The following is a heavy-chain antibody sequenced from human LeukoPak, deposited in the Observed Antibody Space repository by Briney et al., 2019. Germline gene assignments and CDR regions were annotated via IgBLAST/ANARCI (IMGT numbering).Heavy chain of an antibody. CDR1: GASINSHW. CDR3: ATHVLFDSNHYSYWFDP. Sequence: SETLSLTCSVCGASINSHWGSWIRQPPGRGLEWIAYIRYRGETNYNPSLKSRVTISLDTSKNQVTLMLTSVTAADTAVYFCATHVLFDSNHYSYWFDPWGQGTLVTVSS. V-gene: IGHV4-59*08. D-gene: IGHD5/OR15-5a*01. J-gene: IGHJ5*02. CDR2: IRYRGET.